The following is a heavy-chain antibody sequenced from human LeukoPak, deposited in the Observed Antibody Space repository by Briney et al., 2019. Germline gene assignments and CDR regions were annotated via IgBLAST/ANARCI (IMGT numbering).Heavy chain of an antibody. D-gene: IGHD6-13*01. J-gene: IGHJ4*02. CDR3: ARPSNTGYSSSWYLSPIDY. CDR1: GYTFTSYY. V-gene: IGHV1-46*01. Sequence: ASVKVSCKASGYTFTSYYMHWVRQAPGQGLEWMGIINPSGGSTSYAQKFQGRVTMTRDTSTSTVYMELSSLRSEDTAVYYFARPSNTGYSSSWYLSPIDYWGQGTLVTVSS. CDR2: INPSGGST.